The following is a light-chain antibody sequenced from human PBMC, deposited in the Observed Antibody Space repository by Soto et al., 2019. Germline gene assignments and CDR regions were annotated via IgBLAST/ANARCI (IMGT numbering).Light chain of an antibody. V-gene: IGKV4-1*01. J-gene: IGKJ1*01. CDR1: QNILHTSNAKHY. Sequence: DIVMTQSPDSLAVSLGERATINCKSSQNILHTSNAKHYLAWYQQKPGQPPKVLIYWTSTRYSGVPDRFSGSGSGTDFTLTISNLQAEDVAVYYCQQYYRTPWTFGQGTKVEIK. CDR3: QQYYRTPWT. CDR2: WTS.